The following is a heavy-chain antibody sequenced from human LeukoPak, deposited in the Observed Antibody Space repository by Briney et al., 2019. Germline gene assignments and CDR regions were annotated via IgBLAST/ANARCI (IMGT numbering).Heavy chain of an antibody. CDR1: GFTFGSYW. J-gene: IGHJ4*02. CDR2: IKQDGSEK. D-gene: IGHD3-22*01. Sequence: PGGSLRLSCAASGFTFGSYWMSWVRQAPGKGLEWVANIKQDGSEKYYVDSVKGRFTISRDNAKNSLYLQMNSLRAEDTAVYYCARLPFRQWLDYWGQGTLVTVSS. CDR3: ARLPFRQWLDY. V-gene: IGHV3-7*01.